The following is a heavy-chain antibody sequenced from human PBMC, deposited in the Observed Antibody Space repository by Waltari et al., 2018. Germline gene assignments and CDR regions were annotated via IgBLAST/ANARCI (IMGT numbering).Heavy chain of an antibody. J-gene: IGHJ4*02. CDR1: GGSISSSSYY. Sequence: QLQLQESGTGLVKPSENLSLTCTVSGGSISSSSYYWGWIRQPPGKGLEWIGSIYYSGSTYYYPSLTSRVTISVDTSKNQFSLKLSSVTAADTAVYYCARHLDTTIVGATSARGYFDYWGQGTLVTVSS. CDR2: IYYSGST. CDR3: ARHLDTTIVGATSARGYFDY. V-gene: IGHV4-39*01. D-gene: IGHD1-26*01.